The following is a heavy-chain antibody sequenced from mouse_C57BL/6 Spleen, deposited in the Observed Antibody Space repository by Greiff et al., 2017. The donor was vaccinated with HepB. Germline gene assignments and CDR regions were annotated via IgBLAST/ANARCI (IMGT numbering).Heavy chain of an antibody. CDR1: GFTFSSYA. Sequence: VQVVESGGGLVKPGGSLKLSCAASGFTFSSYAMSWVRQTPEKRLEWVATISDGGSYTYYPDNVKGRFTISRDNAKNNLYLQMSHLKSEDTAMYYCARENYYDLYYYAMDYWGQGTSVTVSS. J-gene: IGHJ4*01. CDR3: ARENYYDLYYYAMDY. V-gene: IGHV5-4*01. D-gene: IGHD2-4*01. CDR2: ISDGGSYT.